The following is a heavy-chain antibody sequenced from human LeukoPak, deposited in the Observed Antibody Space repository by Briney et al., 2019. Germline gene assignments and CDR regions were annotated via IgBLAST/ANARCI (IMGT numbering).Heavy chain of an antibody. Sequence: GGSLRLSCTASGFTFASFAMNWVRQAPGKGLEWISYISGSGSTIYYADSVKGRFTISRDNARSSLYLQLNSLRAEDTAVYYCARGGVDYWGQGTLVTVSS. CDR2: ISGSGSTI. CDR3: ARGGVDY. J-gene: IGHJ4*02. CDR1: GFTFASFA. D-gene: IGHD3-16*01. V-gene: IGHV3-48*04.